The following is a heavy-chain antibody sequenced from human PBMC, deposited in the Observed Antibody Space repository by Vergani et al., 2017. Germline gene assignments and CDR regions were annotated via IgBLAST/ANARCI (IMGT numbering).Heavy chain of an antibody. Sequence: QVQLVESGGGVVQPGGSLRLSCAASGFTFSSYGMHWVRQAPGKGLEWAAFIRYDGSNKYYADSVKGRFTISRDNSKNTLYLQMNRLRAEDTAVYYCATRMSRSSGYYDAFDIWGQGTMVTVSS. CDR3: ATRMSRSSGYYDAFDI. J-gene: IGHJ3*02. CDR2: IRYDGSNK. V-gene: IGHV3-30*02. CDR1: GFTFSSYG. D-gene: IGHD3-22*01.